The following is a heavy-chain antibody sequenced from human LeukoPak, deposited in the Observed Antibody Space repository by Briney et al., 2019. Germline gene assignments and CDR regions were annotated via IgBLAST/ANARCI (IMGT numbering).Heavy chain of an antibody. D-gene: IGHD4-23*01. V-gene: IGHV3-48*04. CDR3: ARDLGLYDYGGNIDY. J-gene: IGHJ4*02. Sequence: GGSLRLSCAASGFTFSTYSMNWVRQAPGKGLEWISYISSSSRTMYYADSVKGRFTISRDNAKKSLYRQMNSLRTEDTAVYYCARDLGLYDYGGNIDYWGQGTLVTVSS. CDR2: ISSSSRTM. CDR1: GFTFSTYS.